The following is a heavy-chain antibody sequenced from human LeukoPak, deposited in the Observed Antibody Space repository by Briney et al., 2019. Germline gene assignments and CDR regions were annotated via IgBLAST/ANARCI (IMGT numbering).Heavy chain of an antibody. CDR1: GDSINNYY. CDR2: INTSGST. V-gene: IGHV4-4*07. D-gene: IGHD1-26*01. Sequence: SETLSLTCTVSGDSINNYYWSWIRQPAGKGLEWIGRINTSGSTNCNPSLKSRVTMSVDTSKNQFSLKLSSVTAADTAVYYCARGGWELLSPWGQGTLVTVSS. CDR3: ARGGWELLSP. J-gene: IGHJ5*02.